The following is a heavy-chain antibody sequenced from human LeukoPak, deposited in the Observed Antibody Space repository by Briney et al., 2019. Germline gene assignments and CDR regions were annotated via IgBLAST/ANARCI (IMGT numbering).Heavy chain of an antibody. CDR3: AKDPFYDSRGADY. CDR2: ISYDGSNK. CDR1: GFTFSSYG. J-gene: IGHJ4*02. V-gene: IGHV3-30*18. D-gene: IGHD3-22*01. Sequence: QPGGSLRLSCAASGFTFSSYGMHWVRQAPGKGLEWVAVISYDGSNKYYADSVKGRFTISRDNSKNTLYLQMNSLRAEDTAVCYCAKDPFYDSRGADYWGQGTLVTVSS.